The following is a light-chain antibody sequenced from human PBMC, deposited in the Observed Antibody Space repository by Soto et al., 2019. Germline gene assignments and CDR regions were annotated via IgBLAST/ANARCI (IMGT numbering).Light chain of an antibody. CDR3: QQYNSYSWT. Sequence: IQVTRSPSTLSASVGDRVTTTCRASQSISSWLAWYQQKPGKAPKLLIYDASSLESGVPSRFSGSGSGTEFTLTISSLQPDDFATYYCQQYNSYSWTFGQGTKV. J-gene: IGKJ1*01. CDR1: QSISSW. CDR2: DAS. V-gene: IGKV1-5*01.